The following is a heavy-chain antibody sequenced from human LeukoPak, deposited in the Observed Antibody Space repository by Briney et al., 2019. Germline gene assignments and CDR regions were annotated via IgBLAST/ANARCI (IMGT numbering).Heavy chain of an antibody. Sequence: GGPLRLSCEASGFTFNIYGMNWVRQAPGKGPEWVSYIGSRSVTTHYADSAKGRFTVSRDDAQNALYLPMNSLRRDDTAVYYCARATRNGYDYWGHGTRVTVSS. J-gene: IGHJ4*01. CDR2: IGSRSVTT. V-gene: IGHV3-48*04. D-gene: IGHD5-24*01. CDR3: ARATRNGYDY. CDR1: GFTFNIYG.